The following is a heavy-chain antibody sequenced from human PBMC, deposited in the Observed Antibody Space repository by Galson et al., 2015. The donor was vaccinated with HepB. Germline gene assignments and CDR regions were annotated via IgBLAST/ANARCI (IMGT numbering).Heavy chain of an antibody. CDR2: IRGPGGST. V-gene: IGHV3-23*01. CDR3: VKDGAVRGGFDS. J-gene: IGHJ4*02. D-gene: IGHD3-10*01. Sequence: SLRLSCAASGFTFSSYAMSWVRQAPGKGLEWVPAIRGPGGSTYYADSVKGRFTISRDNSKNTLYLQMNSLRAEDTAVYYCVKDGAVRGGFDSWGQGTLVTVSS. CDR1: GFTFSSYA.